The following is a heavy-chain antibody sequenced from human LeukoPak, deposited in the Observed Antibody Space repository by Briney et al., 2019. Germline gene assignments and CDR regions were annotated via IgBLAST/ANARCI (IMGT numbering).Heavy chain of an antibody. CDR3: ARLVGARGGWFDP. D-gene: IGHD1-26*01. V-gene: IGHV3-33*08. J-gene: IGHJ5*02. CDR1: GFTFSNYV. Sequence: GGSLRLSCAASGFTFSNYVMHWVRQAPGKGLEWVAAIWYDGSDKKYADSVKGRFTISRDNSKNTLYLQMDSLRAEDTAVYYCARLVGARGGWFDPWGQGTLVIVSS. CDR2: IWYDGSDK.